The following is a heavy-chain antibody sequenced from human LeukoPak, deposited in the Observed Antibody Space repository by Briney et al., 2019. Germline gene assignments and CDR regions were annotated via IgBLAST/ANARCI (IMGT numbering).Heavy chain of an antibody. V-gene: IGHV4-39*07. Sequence: SETLSLTCTVSGGSISSSSYYWGWIRQPPGKGLEWIGSIYYSGSTYYNPSLKSRVTISVDTSKNQFSLKLGSVTAADTAVYYCARGIVVVPAAKNHKNWYFDLWGCGTLVTVSS. CDR1: GGSISSSSYY. CDR3: ARGIVVVPAAKNHKNWYFDL. D-gene: IGHD2-2*01. CDR2: IYYSGST. J-gene: IGHJ2*01.